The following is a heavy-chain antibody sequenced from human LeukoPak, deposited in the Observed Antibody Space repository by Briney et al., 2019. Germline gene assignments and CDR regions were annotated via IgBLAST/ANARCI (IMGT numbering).Heavy chain of an antibody. D-gene: IGHD6-13*01. J-gene: IGHJ6*03. CDR3: ARDERAAGTGDYYYYVDV. CDR2: IYSGGST. V-gene: IGHV3-66*02. CDR1: GFTFSSYE. Sequence: PGGSLRLSCAASGFTFSSYEMNWVRQAPGKGLEWVSVIYSGGSTYYADSVKGRFTISRDNSKNTLYLQMNSLRAEDTAVYYCARDERAAGTGDYYYYVDVWGKGTTVTVSS.